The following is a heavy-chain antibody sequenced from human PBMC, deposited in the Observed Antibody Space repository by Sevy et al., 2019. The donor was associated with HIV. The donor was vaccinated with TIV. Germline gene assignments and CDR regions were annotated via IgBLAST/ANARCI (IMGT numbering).Heavy chain of an antibody. Sequence: ASVKVSCKVSGYTFTTYRIFWVREAPGQGLESMGWISPHNGDTDYAQKFQGRVTLITDKSTSTAYMELRGLRSDDTAVYFCVRAYCSGGRCYSLAYWGQGTLVTVSS. CDR3: VRAYCSGGRCYSLAY. CDR1: GYTFTTYR. J-gene: IGHJ4*02. CDR2: ISPHNGDT. V-gene: IGHV1-18*01. D-gene: IGHD2-15*01.